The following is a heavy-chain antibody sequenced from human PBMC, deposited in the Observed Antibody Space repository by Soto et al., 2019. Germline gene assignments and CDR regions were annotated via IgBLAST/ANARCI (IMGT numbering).Heavy chain of an antibody. Sequence: GGSLTLSCAASGFTFSAHGIHWVRQAPGKGLEWVAVISSDGSHKYYGDSVKGRFTISRDNSKNTVYLQMNSLTIEDTSIYYCAKERSGWPDYWGQGTLVTVSS. CDR1: GFTFSAHG. CDR3: AKERSGWPDY. CDR2: ISSDGSHK. D-gene: IGHD6-19*01. V-gene: IGHV3-30*18. J-gene: IGHJ4*02.